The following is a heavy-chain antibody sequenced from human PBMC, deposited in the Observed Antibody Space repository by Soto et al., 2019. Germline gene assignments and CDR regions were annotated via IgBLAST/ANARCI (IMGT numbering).Heavy chain of an antibody. Sequence: QVPLVQSGAEVKKPGASVKVSCKASGYTFTSYAMHWVRQAPGQRLEWMGWINAGNGNTKYSQKFQGRVTITRDTSASTAYMELSSLRSEDTAVYYCARGKGWLLPTAVYYYGMDVWGQGTTVTVSS. CDR2: INAGNGNT. V-gene: IGHV1-3*01. D-gene: IGHD2-15*01. CDR1: GYTFTSYA. J-gene: IGHJ6*02. CDR3: ARGKGWLLPTAVYYYGMDV.